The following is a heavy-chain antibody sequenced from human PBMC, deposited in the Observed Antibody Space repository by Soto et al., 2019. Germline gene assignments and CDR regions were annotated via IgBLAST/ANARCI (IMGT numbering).Heavy chain of an antibody. V-gene: IGHV3-23*01. CDR3: AKARVGSSSSGFDY. D-gene: IGHD6-6*01. CDR2: ISGSGGST. CDR1: GFTFSSHA. Sequence: GGSLRLSCAASGFTFSSHAMSWVRQAPGKGLEWVSAISGSGGSTYYADSVKGRFTISRDNSKNTLYLQMNSLRSEDTAVYYCAKARVGSSSSGFDYWGQGTLVTVSS. J-gene: IGHJ4*02.